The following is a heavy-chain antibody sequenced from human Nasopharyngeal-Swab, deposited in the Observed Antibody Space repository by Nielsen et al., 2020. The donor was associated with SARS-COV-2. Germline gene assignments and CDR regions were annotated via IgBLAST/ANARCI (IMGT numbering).Heavy chain of an antibody. CDR3: ARDGYSYAMDV. Sequence: GESLKISCAASGFTFSNYWMTWVRQAPGKGLEWVANIKQDGTKKNYVDSVEGRFTISRDDAVNSLYLQMNSLRAEDTAVYYCARDGYSYAMDVWGRGTTVIVSS. J-gene: IGHJ6*02. CDR2: IKQDGTKK. V-gene: IGHV3-7*05. CDR1: GFTFSNYW.